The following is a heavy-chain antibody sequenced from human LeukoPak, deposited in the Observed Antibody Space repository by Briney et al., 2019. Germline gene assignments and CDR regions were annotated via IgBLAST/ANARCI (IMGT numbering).Heavy chain of an antibody. Sequence: ASVKVSCKASGYTFTGYYMHWVRQAPGQGLEWMGWINPNSGGTNYAQKFQGRVAMTRDTSISTAYMELSRLRSDDTAVYYCASSQLIVFGVVIEDAFDIWGQGTMVTVSS. V-gene: IGHV1-2*02. D-gene: IGHD3-3*01. CDR3: ASSQLIVFGVVIEDAFDI. CDR1: GYTFTGYY. J-gene: IGHJ3*02. CDR2: INPNSGGT.